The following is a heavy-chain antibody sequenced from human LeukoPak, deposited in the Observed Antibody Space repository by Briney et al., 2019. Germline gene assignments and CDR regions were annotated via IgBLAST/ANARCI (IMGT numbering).Heavy chain of an antibody. CDR3: ARGRSYGFDFDS. CDR1: GVSINTCCYY. CDR2: KYYSGST. Sequence: SETLSLTCDVSGVSINTCCYYWTWIRQPPGKGLEWIGYKYYSGSTRYNSSLRSRLTISLDTSKNQFSLRLTSVSAADTAVYYCARGRSYGFDFDSWGPGTLVIVSS. J-gene: IGHJ4*02. D-gene: IGHD5-18*01. V-gene: IGHV4-61*01.